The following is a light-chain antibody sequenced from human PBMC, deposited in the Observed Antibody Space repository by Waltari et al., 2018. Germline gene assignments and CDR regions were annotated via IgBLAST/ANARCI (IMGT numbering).Light chain of an antibody. V-gene: IGLV2-23*01. CDR3: SSFVGGTTYLL. J-gene: IGLJ2*01. CDR1: GSF. CDR2: DDI. Sequence: QSALTQPASVSGSPGRSITISCIGGGSFVSWYHQHPGKAPKLMIYDDIRRPSGVSNRFAASKSDNTASLTISGLQADDEAVYYCSSFVGGTTYLLIGGGTRLTVL.